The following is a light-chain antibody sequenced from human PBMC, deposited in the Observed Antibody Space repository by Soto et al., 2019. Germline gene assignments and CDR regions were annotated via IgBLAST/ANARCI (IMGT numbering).Light chain of an antibody. CDR1: QAISNY. CDR2: GAK. CDR3: QQADTFPIT. V-gene: IGKV1-39*01. J-gene: IGKJ5*01. Sequence: DIQMTQSPSFLSASVGDRVTITCRASQAISNYLNWYQQKPGKAPNLLIFGAKTLQSGVPSRFSGSGFGTDFTLTISRLQPEDSAIYYCQQADTFPITFGQGTRLEI.